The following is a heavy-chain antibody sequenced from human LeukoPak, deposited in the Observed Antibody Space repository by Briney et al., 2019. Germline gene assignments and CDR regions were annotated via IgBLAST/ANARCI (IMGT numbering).Heavy chain of an antibody. Sequence: GGSLRLSCAASGFTFSSYGMHWVRQAPGKGLEWVAFIRYDGSNKDYADSVKGRFTISRDNSKNTLYLQMNSLRAEDTAVYYCAKDGIYCSGGSCYPYYFDYWGQGTLVTVSS. V-gene: IGHV3-30*02. CDR3: AKDGIYCSGGSCYPYYFDY. CDR1: GFTFSSYG. J-gene: IGHJ4*02. D-gene: IGHD2-15*01. CDR2: IRYDGSNK.